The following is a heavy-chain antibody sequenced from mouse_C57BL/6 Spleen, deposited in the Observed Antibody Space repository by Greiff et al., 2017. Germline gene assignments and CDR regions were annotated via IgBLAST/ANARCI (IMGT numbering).Heavy chain of an antibody. D-gene: IGHD2-4*01. CDR1: GYTFTEYT. Sequence: LKQSGAELVKPGASVKLSCKASGYTFTEYTIHWVKQRSGQGLEWIGWFYPGSGSIKYNEKFKDKATLTADKSSSTVYMELSRLTSEDSAVYFCARHEDRGLRQGAWFAYWGQGTLVTVSA. J-gene: IGHJ3*01. CDR3: ARHEDRGLRQGAWFAY. V-gene: IGHV1-62-2*01. CDR2: FYPGSGSI.